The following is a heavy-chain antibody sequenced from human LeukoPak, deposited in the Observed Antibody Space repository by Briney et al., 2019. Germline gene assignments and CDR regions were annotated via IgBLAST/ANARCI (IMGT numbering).Heavy chain of an antibody. V-gene: IGHV3-53*01. Sequence: PGGSLRLSCAASGFIFSRYTMNWVRQAPGKGLEWVSVIYSGGSTYYADSVKGRFTISRDNSKNTLYLQMNSLRAEDTAVYYCAREGEDTLTGANWGQGTLVTVSS. CDR1: GFIFSRYT. CDR2: IYSGGST. J-gene: IGHJ4*02. D-gene: IGHD3-9*01. CDR3: AREGEDTLTGAN.